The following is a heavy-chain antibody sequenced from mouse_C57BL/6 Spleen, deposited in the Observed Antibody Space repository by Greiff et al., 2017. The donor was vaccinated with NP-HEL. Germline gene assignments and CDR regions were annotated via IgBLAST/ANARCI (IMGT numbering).Heavy chain of an antibody. Sequence: EVHLVESGGGLVKPGGSLKLSCAASGFTFSSYAMSWVRPTPEKRLEWVATISDGGSYTYSPDNVKGGFTISRDNAKNNLYLQMSHLKSEDTAMYYCARDKGDGFAYWGQGTLVTVSA. D-gene: IGHD2-3*01. CDR2: ISDGGSYT. V-gene: IGHV5-4*01. CDR1: GFTFSSYA. CDR3: ARDKGDGFAY. J-gene: IGHJ3*01.